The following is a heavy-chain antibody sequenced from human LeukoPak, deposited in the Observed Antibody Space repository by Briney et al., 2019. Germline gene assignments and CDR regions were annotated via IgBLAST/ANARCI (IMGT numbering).Heavy chain of an antibody. V-gene: IGHV4-4*07. CDR1: GGSISSYY. J-gene: IGHJ6*03. D-gene: IGHD3-3*01. Sequence: SETLSLTCTVSGGSISSYYWSWIRQPAGKRLEWIGRISSSGSTNYNPSLKSRVTMSVDSSKNQFSLRLSSVTVADTAVYYCARGGYYTLEYYYYMDVWGKGTTVTVSS. CDR3: ARGGYYTLEYYYYMDV. CDR2: ISSSGST.